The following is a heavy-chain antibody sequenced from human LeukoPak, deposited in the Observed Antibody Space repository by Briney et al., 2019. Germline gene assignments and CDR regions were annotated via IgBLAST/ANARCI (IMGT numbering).Heavy chain of an antibody. CDR3: AKVGMDTAMVYYFDY. V-gene: IGHV3-9*03. Sequence: PGRSLRLSCAASGFTFDDYAMHWVRQAPGEGLEWVSGISWNSGSIGYADSVKGRFTISRDNAKNSLYLQMNSLRAEDMALYYCAKVGMDTAMVYYFDYWGQGTLVTVSS. CDR1: GFTFDDYA. D-gene: IGHD5-18*01. J-gene: IGHJ4*02. CDR2: ISWNSGSI.